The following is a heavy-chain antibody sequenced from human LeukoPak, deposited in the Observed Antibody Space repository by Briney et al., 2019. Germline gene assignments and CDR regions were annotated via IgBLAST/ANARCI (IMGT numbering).Heavy chain of an antibody. CDR2: INHSGST. D-gene: IGHD6-13*01. CDR3: ARRPRGAAARNWFDP. V-gene: IGHV4-34*01. Sequence: PSETLSLTCAVYGGSFSGHYWSWIRQPPGKGLEWIGEINHSGSTNYNPSLKSRVTISVDTSKNQFSLKLSSVTAADTAVYYCARRPRGAAARNWFDPWGQGTLVTVSS. J-gene: IGHJ5*02. CDR1: GGSFSGHY.